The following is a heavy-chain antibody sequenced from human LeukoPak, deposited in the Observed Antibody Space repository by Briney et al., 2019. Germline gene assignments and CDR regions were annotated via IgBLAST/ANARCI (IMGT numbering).Heavy chain of an antibody. D-gene: IGHD4-17*01. V-gene: IGHV3-11*06. CDR1: GFTFSDYY. J-gene: IGHJ6*04. Sequence: GGSLRLSCAASGFTFSDYYMSWIRQAPGKGLEWVSYISSSSSYTNYADSVKGRFTISRDNAKNSLYLQMNSLRAEDTAVYYCARREDYGDYETQPGVLYYGMDVWGKGTTVTVSS. CDR3: ARREDYGDYETQPGVLYYGMDV. CDR2: ISSSSSYT.